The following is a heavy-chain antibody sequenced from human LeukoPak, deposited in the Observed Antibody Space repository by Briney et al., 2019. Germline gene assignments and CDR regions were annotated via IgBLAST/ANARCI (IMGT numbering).Heavy chain of an antibody. D-gene: IGHD6-13*01. CDR2: IIPIFGTA. CDR1: GGTFSSYA. CDR3: ASANIAAAGSYYYYYMDV. Sequence: SVKVSCKASGGTFSSYAISWVRQAPGQGLEWMGGIIPIFGTANYAQKFQGRVTITTDESTSTAYMELSSLRSEDTAVYYCASANIAAAGSYYYYYMDVWGKGTTVTVSS. V-gene: IGHV1-69*05. J-gene: IGHJ6*03.